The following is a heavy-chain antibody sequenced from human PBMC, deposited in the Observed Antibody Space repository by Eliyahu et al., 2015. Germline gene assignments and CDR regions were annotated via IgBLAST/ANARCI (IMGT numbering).Heavy chain of an antibody. Sequence: EVQLVESGGGWVQPGGSLRLSCAASRFTFSYYSMNWVRQAPGKGLEWVSYISGSSSIIYYADSVQGRFTISRDNAKNSLYLQMNSLRDEDTAVYYCARGTAAADRSFDSWGQGTLVTVSS. CDR2: ISGSSSII. V-gene: IGHV3-48*02. J-gene: IGHJ4*02. CDR3: ARGTAAADRSFDS. D-gene: IGHD6-25*01. CDR1: RFTFSYYS.